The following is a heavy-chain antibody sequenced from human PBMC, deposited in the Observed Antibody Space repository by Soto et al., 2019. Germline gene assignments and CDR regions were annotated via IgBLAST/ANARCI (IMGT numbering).Heavy chain of an antibody. D-gene: IGHD3-10*01. CDR1: GFTFSSYE. Sequence: GGSLRLSCAASGFTFSSYEMNWVRQAPGKGLEWVSYTSSSGSTIYYADSVKGRFTISRDNAKNSLYLQMNSLRAEDTAVYYCARDGSGSYSSDYYGMDVWGQGTTVTVSS. CDR2: TSSSGSTI. V-gene: IGHV3-48*03. CDR3: ARDGSGSYSSDYYGMDV. J-gene: IGHJ6*02.